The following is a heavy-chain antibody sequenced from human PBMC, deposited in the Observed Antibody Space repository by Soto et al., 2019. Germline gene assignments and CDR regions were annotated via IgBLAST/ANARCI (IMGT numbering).Heavy chain of an antibody. CDR1: GYTFTSYY. D-gene: IGHD3-10*01. V-gene: IGHV1-3*01. CDR3: AFGSGSYYNAPYYYYGMDV. Sequence: GASVKVSRKASGYTFTSYYMHWVRQAPGQGLEWMGWINAGNGNTKYSQKFQGRVTIARDTSASTAYMELSSLRSEDTAVYYCAFGSGSYYNAPYYYYGMDVWGQGPTVTVSS. J-gene: IGHJ6*02. CDR2: INAGNGNT.